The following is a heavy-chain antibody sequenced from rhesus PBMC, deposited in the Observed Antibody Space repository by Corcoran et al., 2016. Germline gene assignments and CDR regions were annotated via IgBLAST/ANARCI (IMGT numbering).Heavy chain of an antibody. V-gene: IGHV4-106*01. CDR3: ARPYSSWTDDAFDF. Sequence: QVQLQESGPGLVKPSETLSLTCAVSGGSISDDYYWSWIRPPPGRGLEWIGYIYGSGGGTNYNPSLNDRFTISIDTSKNQFSLKLSSVTAADTAVYYCARPYSSWTDDAFDFLGQGLRVTVSS. J-gene: IGHJ3*01. CDR2: IYGSGGGT. CDR1: GGSISDDYY. D-gene: IGHD6-13*01.